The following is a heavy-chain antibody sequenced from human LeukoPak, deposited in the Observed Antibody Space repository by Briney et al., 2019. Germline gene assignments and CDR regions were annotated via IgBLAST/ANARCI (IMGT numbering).Heavy chain of an antibody. CDR1: GFTFSDYY. D-gene: IGHD3-10*01. V-gene: IGHV3-11*01. J-gene: IGHJ4*02. CDR2: ISSSSPTM. Sequence: GGSLRLSCAASGFTFSDYYMSWIRQAPGKGLEWVSYISSSSPTMYYADPVKGRFSISRDNAKNSLYLQMNSLRAEDTAMYYCAREYTSGSYYIDYWGQGTLVTASS. CDR3: AREYTSGSYYIDY.